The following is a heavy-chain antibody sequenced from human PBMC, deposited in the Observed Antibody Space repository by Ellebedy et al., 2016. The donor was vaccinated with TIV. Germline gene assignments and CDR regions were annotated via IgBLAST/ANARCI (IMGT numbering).Heavy chain of an antibody. V-gene: IGHV1-69*06. CDR3: ATFVAGAGQFDH. D-gene: IGHD6-19*01. CDR2: IIPSLGLGTV. J-gene: IGHJ4*02. CDR1: GGTFSSYA. Sequence: AASVKVSCKSSGGTFSSYAITWVRQAPGQGLEWMGGIIPSLGLGTVKIVQKFQDRVTISADISTSTTYMDLIRLTSADTAVYYCATFVAGAGQFDHWGQGTLVTVSS.